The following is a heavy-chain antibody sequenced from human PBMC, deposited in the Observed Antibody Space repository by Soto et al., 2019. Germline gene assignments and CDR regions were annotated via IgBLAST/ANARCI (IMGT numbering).Heavy chain of an antibody. D-gene: IGHD6-19*01. Sequence: PSETLSLTCSVSGGSISSYYWSWIRQPPGKGLEWIGYIYYSGSTNYNPSLKSRVTISVDTSKNQFSLKLSSVTAADTAVYYCARVYTGIAVAGYDAFDIWGPGTTVTV. CDR1: GGSISSYY. J-gene: IGHJ3*02. CDR3: ARVYTGIAVAGYDAFDI. CDR2: IYYSGST. V-gene: IGHV4-59*01.